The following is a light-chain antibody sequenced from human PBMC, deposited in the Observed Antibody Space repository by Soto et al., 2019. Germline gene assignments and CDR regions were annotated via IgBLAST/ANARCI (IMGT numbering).Light chain of an antibody. J-gene: IGLJ1*01. CDR2: EVN. V-gene: IGLV2-14*01. CDR1: SGDVGGYDY. Sequence: QSVLTQPASVSGSPGQSITISCTGTSGDVGGYDYVSWYQLHPGKAPKLMVLEVNNRPSGVSYRFSGSKSGNTASLTISGLQAEDEADYFCSSYSISTAYLFGSGTKVTVL. CDR3: SSYSISTAYL.